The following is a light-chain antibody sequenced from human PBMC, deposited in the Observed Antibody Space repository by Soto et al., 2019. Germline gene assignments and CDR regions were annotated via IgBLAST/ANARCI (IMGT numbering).Light chain of an antibody. CDR3: QQYGSSRT. V-gene: IGKV3-20*01. CDR2: SAS. J-gene: IGKJ1*01. Sequence: EIVLTQSPGTLSLSPGERATLSCRASESISSNCLAWYQQKPGQAPRLLIYSASIRATGIPDRFSGSGSGTDFTLTISRLETEDFAVYYCQQYGSSRTFGQGTKLEIK. CDR1: ESISSNC.